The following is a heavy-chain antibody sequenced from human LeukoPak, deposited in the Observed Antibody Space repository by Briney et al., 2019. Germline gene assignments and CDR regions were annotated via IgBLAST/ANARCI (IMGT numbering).Heavy chain of an antibody. Sequence: GRSLRLSCAASGFTFSSYAMHWVRQAPGKGLEWVAVISYDGSNKYYADSVKGRFTISRDNSKNKLYLQMNSLRAEDTAAYYCARSPYCGGDCYSGEFDIWGQGTMVTVSS. CDR3: ARSPYCGGDCYSGEFDI. CDR1: GFTFSSYA. J-gene: IGHJ3*02. V-gene: IGHV3-30-3*01. D-gene: IGHD2-21*02. CDR2: ISYDGSNK.